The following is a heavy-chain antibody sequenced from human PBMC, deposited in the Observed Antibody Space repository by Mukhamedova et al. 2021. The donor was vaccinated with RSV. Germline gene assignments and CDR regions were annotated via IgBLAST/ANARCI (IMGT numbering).Heavy chain of an antibody. CDR2: IYSSGST. J-gene: IGHJ4*02. Sequence: GVEWIGRIYSSGSTTYNPSLKSRVTMSVDTSKNQFSLKLTSVTAADTAVYYCARGTTGSYYPSYFYYWGQGSLVTVS. D-gene: IGHD1-26*01. V-gene: IGHV4-4*07. CDR3: ARGTTGSYYPSYFYY.